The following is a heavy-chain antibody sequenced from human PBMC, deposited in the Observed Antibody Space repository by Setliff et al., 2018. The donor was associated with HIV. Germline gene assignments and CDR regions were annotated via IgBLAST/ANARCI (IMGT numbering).Heavy chain of an antibody. J-gene: IGHJ4*02. CDR3: ARESKGAMALEIFDY. V-gene: IGHV3-48*04. CDR2: ISSSSSTI. CDR1: GFTFSSYS. Sequence: GGSLRLSCAAPGFTFSSYSMNWVRQAPGKGLEWVSYISSSSSTIYYADSVKGRVTISRDNAKISLFLQMNSLRAEDTAVYYCARESKGAMALEIFDYWGQGTLVTVSS. D-gene: IGHD1-26*01.